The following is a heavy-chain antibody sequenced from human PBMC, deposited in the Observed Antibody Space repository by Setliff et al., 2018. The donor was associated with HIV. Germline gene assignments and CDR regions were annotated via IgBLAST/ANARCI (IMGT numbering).Heavy chain of an antibody. J-gene: IGHJ6*03. CDR3: TRDLWGDDYYYNNMDV. D-gene: IGHD2-21*02. V-gene: IGHV4-61*08. CDR1: GGSISSDDYY. CDR2: IYYSGTT. Sequence: SETLSLTCTVSGGSISSDDYYWNWVRQPPGKGLEWIGYIYYSGTTYYNPSLKSRVTMSIDTSKNQFSLKVRSVTAADTAVYYCTRDLWGDDYYYNNMDVWGKGTTVTVSS.